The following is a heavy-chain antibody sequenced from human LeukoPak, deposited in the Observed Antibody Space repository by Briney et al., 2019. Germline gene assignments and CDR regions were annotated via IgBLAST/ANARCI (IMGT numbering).Heavy chain of an antibody. J-gene: IGHJ6*03. V-gene: IGHV3-7*01. CDR1: GFTFSSYW. CDR2: IKQDGSEK. D-gene: IGHD2/OR15-2a*01. CDR3: ARSPFLGSYYMDV. Sequence: GGSLRLSCAASGFTFSSYWXXXXXXXXXXXXXXXAIIKQDGSEKYYVDYVKGRFTISRDNAKNSLYLQMNSLRAEDTAVYYCARSPFLGSYYMDVWGKGTTVTVSS.